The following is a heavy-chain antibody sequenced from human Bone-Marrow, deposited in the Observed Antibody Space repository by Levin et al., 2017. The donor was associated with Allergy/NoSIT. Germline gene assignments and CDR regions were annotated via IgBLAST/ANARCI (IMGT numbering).Heavy chain of an antibody. CDR1: GVSINNYF. CDR3: ARAGDWESSVWYGTKDYAMEF. CDR2: IYSTASS. V-gene: IGHV4-59*01. Sequence: SETLSLTCNVSGVSINNYFWSWIRQPPGKGLEWIGYIYSTASSSYNPSLKNRVTMSIETSKTQVSLKLRSVTAADTAVYYCARAGDWESSVWYGTKDYAMEFWGQGTTVTVSS. D-gene: IGHD6-19*01. J-gene: IGHJ6*02.